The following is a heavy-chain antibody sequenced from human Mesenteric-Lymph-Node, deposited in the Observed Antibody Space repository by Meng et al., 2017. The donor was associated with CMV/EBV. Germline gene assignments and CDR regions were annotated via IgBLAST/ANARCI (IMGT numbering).Heavy chain of an antibody. CDR3: ARGDTSGYFPHYHCYDMDV. V-gene: IGHV3-21*01. Sequence: GGSLRLSCAASGFTFSRYSMNWVRQAPGKGLEWVSSISSSSSYIYYADSVKGQFTISRDNAKNTLYLQMNSLGAEDTAVYYCARGDTSGYFPHYHCYDMDVWGQGTTVTVSS. D-gene: IGHD3-22*01. CDR2: ISSSSSYI. J-gene: IGHJ6*02. CDR1: GFTFSRYS.